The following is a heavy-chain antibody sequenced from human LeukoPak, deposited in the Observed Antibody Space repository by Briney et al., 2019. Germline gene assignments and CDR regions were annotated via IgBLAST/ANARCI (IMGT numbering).Heavy chain of an antibody. CDR1: GYTFTSYG. D-gene: IGHD3-3*01. V-gene: IGHV1-18*01. CDR2: ISAYNGNT. Sequence: ASVKVSCKASGYTFTSYGISWVRQAPGQGLEWMGWISAYNGNTNYAQKLQGRVTMTTDTSTSTAYMELRSLRSDDTAVYYCARWFGEYYYYYYMDVWGKGTTVTISS. J-gene: IGHJ6*03. CDR3: ARWFGEYYYYYYMDV.